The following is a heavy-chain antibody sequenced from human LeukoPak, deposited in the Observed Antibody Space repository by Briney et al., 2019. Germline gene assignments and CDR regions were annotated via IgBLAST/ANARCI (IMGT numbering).Heavy chain of an antibody. D-gene: IGHD3-9*01. J-gene: IGHJ3*01. CDR1: GLPFSDHN. CDR3: ARDRSDRYGFDL. CDR2: ITSYTKT. V-gene: IGHV3-69-1*02. Sequence: RGSLRLSCAASGLPFSDHNICWVRRAPGKGLEWVSSITSYTKTYYADSLRGRLIVSRDNAHQVLFLKIDNLRADDTGIYYCARDRSDRYGFDLWGQGTLVTVSS.